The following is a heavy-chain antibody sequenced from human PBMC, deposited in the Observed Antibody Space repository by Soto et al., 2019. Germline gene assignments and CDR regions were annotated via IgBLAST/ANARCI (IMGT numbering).Heavy chain of an antibody. CDR2: IYYSGST. J-gene: IGHJ6*02. D-gene: IGHD6-13*01. Sequence: SETLSLTCTVSGGSISSGGYYWSWIRQHPGKGLEWIGYIYYSGSTYYNPSLKSRVTISVDTSKNQFSLKLSSVTAADTAVYYCARDRAPYSSSGYLYRDLQRNYYYGMDVWGQGTTVTVSS. CDR3: ARDRAPYSSSGYLYRDLQRNYYYGMDV. CDR1: GGSISSGGYY. V-gene: IGHV4-31*03.